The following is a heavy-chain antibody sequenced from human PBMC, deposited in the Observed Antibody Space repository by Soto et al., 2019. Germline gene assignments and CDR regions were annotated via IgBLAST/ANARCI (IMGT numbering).Heavy chain of an antibody. V-gene: IGHV4-30-2*01. Sequence: QLQLQESGSGLVKPSQTLSLTCAVSGGSISSGGYSWSWIRQPPGKGLEWMGYIYPRGSPYYNPSLKSRVSTSVDRSKNQLSLKLSSVTAADTAVYYSTRGPGLWGRGTLVTVS. CDR3: TRGPGL. CDR2: IYPRGSP. CDR1: GGSISSGGYS. J-gene: IGHJ2*01.